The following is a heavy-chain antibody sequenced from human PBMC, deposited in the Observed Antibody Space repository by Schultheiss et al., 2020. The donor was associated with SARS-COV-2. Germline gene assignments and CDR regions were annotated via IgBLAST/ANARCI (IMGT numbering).Heavy chain of an antibody. CDR2: IYYSGST. V-gene: IGHV4-59*08. Sequence: SQTLSLTCTVSGGSISSYYWSWIRQPPGKGLEWIGYIYYSGSTYYNPSLKSRVTISVDTSKNQFSLKLSSVTAADTAVYYCATQYRAGRYFDYWGQGSLVTVSS. D-gene: IGHD5-12*01. J-gene: IGHJ4*02. CDR1: GGSISSYY. CDR3: ATQYRAGRYFDY.